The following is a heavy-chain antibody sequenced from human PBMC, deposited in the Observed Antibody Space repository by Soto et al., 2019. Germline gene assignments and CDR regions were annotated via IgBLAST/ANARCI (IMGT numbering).Heavy chain of an antibody. Sequence: GASAKVCCKASGYTFTNYFIHWVRQAPGQGLEWMGRINPSDGSTTYAQKFQVRVTMTRDTSTSTVYMDLSSLRSDGTAVYYCARGGPEMATIGSFDYWGQGTLVTAPQ. D-gene: IGHD5-12*01. J-gene: IGHJ4*02. CDR2: INPSDGST. CDR3: ARGGPEMATIGSFDY. V-gene: IGHV1-46*01. CDR1: GYTFTNYF.